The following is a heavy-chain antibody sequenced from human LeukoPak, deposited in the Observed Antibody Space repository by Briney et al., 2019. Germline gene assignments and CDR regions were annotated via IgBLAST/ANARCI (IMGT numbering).Heavy chain of an antibody. D-gene: IGHD2-15*01. CDR3: ARFVKSAATDY. V-gene: IGHV4-34*01. CDR1: GVSFSGYY. CDR2: INHSGST. J-gene: IGHJ4*02. Sequence: SETLSLTCAVYGVSFSGYYWSWIRQPPGKGLEWIGEINHSGSTNYNPSLKSRVTISVDTSKNQFSLNLSSVTAADTAVYYCARFVKSAATDYWGQGTLVTVSS.